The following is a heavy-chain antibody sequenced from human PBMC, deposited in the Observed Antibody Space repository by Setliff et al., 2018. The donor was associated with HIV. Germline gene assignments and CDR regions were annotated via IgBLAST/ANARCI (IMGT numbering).Heavy chain of an antibody. D-gene: IGHD2-2*01. CDR3: SRGDGYCSSTSCLGWFDP. Sequence: ASVKVSCKASGYTFTSYGISWVRQAPGQGLEWMGWISAYNGNTNYAQKLQGRVTMTTDTSTSTDYMELRSLRSDDTAVYYCSRGDGYCSSTSCLGWFDPWGQGTLVTVSS. CDR2: ISAYNGNT. V-gene: IGHV1-18*01. CDR1: GYTFTSYG. J-gene: IGHJ5*02.